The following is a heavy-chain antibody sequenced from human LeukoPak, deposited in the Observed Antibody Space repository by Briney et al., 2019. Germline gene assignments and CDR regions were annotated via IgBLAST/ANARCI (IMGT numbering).Heavy chain of an antibody. D-gene: IGHD6-19*01. CDR3: AKDRIAVTGHDFDY. CDR1: GFPFSSYA. Sequence: VGSLGLSCAASGFPFSSYAMNWVRQAPGRGLEWVSTISGNGRNTFYSDSVKGRFTISRDNSKNTLYLQMNSLGAEDTAVYHCAKDRIAVTGHDFDYWGQGTLVTVSS. J-gene: IGHJ4*02. CDR2: ISGNGRNT. V-gene: IGHV3-23*01.